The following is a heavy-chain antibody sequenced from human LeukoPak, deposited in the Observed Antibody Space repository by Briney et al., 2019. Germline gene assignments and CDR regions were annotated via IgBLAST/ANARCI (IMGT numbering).Heavy chain of an antibody. Sequence: ASVKVSCKASGYTFTSYYMHWVRQAPGRGLEWMGIINPSGGSTSYAQKFQGRVTMTRDTSTSTVYMELSSLRSEDTAVYYCARVGPQWLVQRGAFDIWGQGTVVTVSS. D-gene: IGHD6-19*01. J-gene: IGHJ3*02. CDR1: GYTFTSYY. CDR3: ARVGPQWLVQRGAFDI. V-gene: IGHV1-46*01. CDR2: INPSGGST.